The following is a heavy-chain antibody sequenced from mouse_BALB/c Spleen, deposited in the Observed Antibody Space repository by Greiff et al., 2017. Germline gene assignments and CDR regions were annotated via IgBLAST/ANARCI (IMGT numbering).Heavy chain of an antibody. V-gene: IGHV2-2*02. J-gene: IGHJ4*01. CDR3: ARNFGGFRPATYAMDY. CDR1: GFSLTSYG. Sequence: QVQLQQSGPGLVQPSQSLSITCTVSGFSLTSYGVHWVRQSPGKGLEWLGVIWSGGSTDYNAAFISRLSISKDNSKSQVFFKMNSLQANDTAIYYCARNFGGFRPATYAMDYWGQGTSVTVSS. D-gene: IGHD1-2*01. CDR2: IWSGGST.